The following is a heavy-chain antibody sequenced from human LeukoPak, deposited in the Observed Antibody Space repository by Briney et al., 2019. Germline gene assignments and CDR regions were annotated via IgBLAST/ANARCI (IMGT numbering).Heavy chain of an antibody. D-gene: IGHD6-13*01. CDR2: ISGSGGST. CDR3: AKSGGFSSSVNFDY. CDR1: GLTFSNYA. V-gene: IGHV3-23*01. Sequence: GGSLRLSCAASGLTFSNYAMSWVRQAPGKGLEWVSAISGSGGSTYYADSVKGRFTIPRDNSKNTLYLQMNSLRAEDTAVYYCAKSGGFSSSVNFDYWGQGTLVTVSS. J-gene: IGHJ4*02.